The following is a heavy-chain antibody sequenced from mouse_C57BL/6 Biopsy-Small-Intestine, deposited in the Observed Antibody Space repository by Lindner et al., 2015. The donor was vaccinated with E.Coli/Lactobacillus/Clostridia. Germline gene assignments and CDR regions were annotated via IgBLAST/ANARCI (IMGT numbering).Heavy chain of an antibody. CDR2: INPGSGGT. Sequence: VQLQESGAELVRPGTSVQVSCKASGFAFTNYLIEWVKQRPGQGLEWIGVINPGSGGTNYNEKFKGKATLTADKSSSTAYMQLSSLTSEDSAVYFCARGLTFDYWGQGTTLTVSS. CDR3: ARGLTFDY. J-gene: IGHJ2*01. V-gene: IGHV1-54*01. D-gene: IGHD3-1*01. CDR1: GFAFTNYL.